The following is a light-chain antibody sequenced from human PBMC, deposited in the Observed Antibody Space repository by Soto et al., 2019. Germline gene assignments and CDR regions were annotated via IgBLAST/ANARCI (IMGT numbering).Light chain of an antibody. CDR3: QQYNSHSRT. CDR1: QTISSW. Sequence: DIQMTQSPSTLSGSVGDRLTITGRSSQTISSWLAWYQQKPGKAPKLLIYKASSLESGVTSRFSGSGSGTEFTLTISSLQPDDFATYYCQQYNSHSRTVGPATKVEIK. J-gene: IGKJ1*01. CDR2: KAS. V-gene: IGKV1-5*03.